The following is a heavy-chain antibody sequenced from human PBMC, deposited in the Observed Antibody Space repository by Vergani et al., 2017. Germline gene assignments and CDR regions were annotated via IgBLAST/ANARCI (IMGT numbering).Heavy chain of an antibody. Sequence: QVQLQESGPGLVKPSETLSLTCTVSGASVNSYYWSWIRLPPGTGLDLVGYVSFRGDTLYDPSVKGRMNISLNASSNQCSLYLASVTAADTAVDYCARSRIYYGAGSPDYWGQGTLVTVSS. CDR2: VSFRGDT. V-gene: IGHV4-59*02. D-gene: IGHD3-10*01. CDR1: GASVNSYY. J-gene: IGHJ4*02. CDR3: ARSRIYYGAGSPDY.